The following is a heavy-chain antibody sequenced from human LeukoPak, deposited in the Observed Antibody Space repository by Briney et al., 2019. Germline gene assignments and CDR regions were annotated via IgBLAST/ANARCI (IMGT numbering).Heavy chain of an antibody. V-gene: IGHV4-34*01. D-gene: IGHD3-22*01. CDR3: ASPIGEYYYDSSGPNDAFDI. CDR2: INHSGST. J-gene: IGHJ3*02. Sequence: SETLSLTCAVYGGSFSGYYWSWIRQPPGKGLEWIGEINHSGSTNYNPSLKSRVTISVDTSKNQFSLKLSSVTAADTAVYYCASPIGEYYYDSSGPNDAFDIWGQGTMVTVPS. CDR1: GGSFSGYY.